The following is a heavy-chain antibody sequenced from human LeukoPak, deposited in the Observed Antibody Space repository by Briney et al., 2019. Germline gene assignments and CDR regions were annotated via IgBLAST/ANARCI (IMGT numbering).Heavy chain of an antibody. J-gene: IGHJ4*02. CDR1: GFTFNIYA. CDR3: AKDARVRGRSTFDY. D-gene: IGHD3-10*01. V-gene: IGHV3-23*01. Sequence: GEFLKISCAASGFTFNIYAMSWVRQPPGRGLDWASVISNSSSDTYYADSVKGRFTISRDNYKNILYLQMNSLRAEDTAVYYCAKDARVRGRSTFDYWGQGTLVTVSS. CDR2: ISNSSSDT.